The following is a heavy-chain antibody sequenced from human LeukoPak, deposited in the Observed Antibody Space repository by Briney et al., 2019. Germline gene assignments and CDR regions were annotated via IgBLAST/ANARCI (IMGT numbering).Heavy chain of an antibody. CDR3: ARVNYGSATKEDY. CDR2: IYYSGSA. CDR1: GGSISSSSYY. V-gene: IGHV4-39*07. D-gene: IGHD3-10*01. J-gene: IGHJ4*02. Sequence: SETLSLTCTVSGGSISSSSYYWGWIRQPPGKGLEWIGSIYYSGSAYYNPSLKSRVTISVDTSENQFSLKLSSVTAADTAVYYCARVNYGSATKEDYWGQGTLVTVSS.